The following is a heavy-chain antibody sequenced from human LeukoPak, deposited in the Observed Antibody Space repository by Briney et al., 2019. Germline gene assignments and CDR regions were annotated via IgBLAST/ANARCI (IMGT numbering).Heavy chain of an antibody. Sequence: VGSLRLSCAASGFTFSSDSMNWGRQAPGKGLEWVSSISSSSSYIYYADSVKGRFTISRDNAKNSLYLQMNSLRAEDTAVYHCTTQYSSSSFAGGQGTLVTVSS. V-gene: IGHV3-21*01. J-gene: IGHJ4*02. D-gene: IGHD6-6*01. CDR1: GFTFSSDS. CDR3: TTQYSSSSFA. CDR2: ISSSSSYI.